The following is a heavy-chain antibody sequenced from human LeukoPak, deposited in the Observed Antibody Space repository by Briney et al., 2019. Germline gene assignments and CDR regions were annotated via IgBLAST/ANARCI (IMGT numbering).Heavy chain of an antibody. D-gene: IGHD3-22*01. CDR2: MNPNSGNT. CDR1: GYTFTSYD. J-gene: IGHJ4*02. V-gene: IGHV1-8*02. Sequence: ASVKVSCKASGYTFTSYDINWVRQATGQGLEWMGWMNPNSGNTGYAQKFQGRVTMTRDTSTSTVYMELSSLRSEDTAVYYCARGLNSGYYSPFDYWGQGTLVTVSS. CDR3: ARGLNSGYYSPFDY.